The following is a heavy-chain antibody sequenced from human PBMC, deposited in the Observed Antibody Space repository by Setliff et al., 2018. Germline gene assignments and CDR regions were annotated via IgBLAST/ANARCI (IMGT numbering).Heavy chain of an antibody. J-gene: IGHJ4*02. CDR2: ISAYNGYT. CDR1: GHTFITFG. Sequence: ASVKVSCKASGHTFITFGISWVRQAPGQGLEWMGWISAYNGYTNYAQKLQGRVTMTTDTSTSTAYMELRSLRSDDTAVYYCAREVGSRLDYWGQGTLVTVSS. V-gene: IGHV1-18*01. CDR3: AREVGSRLDY. D-gene: IGHD6-13*01.